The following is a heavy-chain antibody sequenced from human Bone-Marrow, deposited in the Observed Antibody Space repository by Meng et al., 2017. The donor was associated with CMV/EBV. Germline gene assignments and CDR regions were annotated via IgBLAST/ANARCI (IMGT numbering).Heavy chain of an antibody. J-gene: IGHJ4*02. Sequence: GESLKISCEASGFTFSSCGMHWVRQALGKGVEWVAVISYDGSNKYYADSVKGRFTISRDNSKNTLYLQMNSLRAEDTAVYYCALRTYWGQGTLVTVSS. V-gene: IGHV3-30*19. CDR2: ISYDGSNK. CDR1: GFTFSSCG. D-gene: IGHD2-8*01. CDR3: ALRTY.